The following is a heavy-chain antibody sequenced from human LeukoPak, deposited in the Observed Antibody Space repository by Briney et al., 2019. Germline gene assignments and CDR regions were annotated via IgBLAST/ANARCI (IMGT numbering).Heavy chain of an antibody. CDR3: ARDLVGGRYQLPPGWFDP. J-gene: IGHJ5*02. V-gene: IGHV4-59*11. Sequence: PSETLSLTCTVSGGSISSHYWSWIRQPPGKGLEWIGYIYYSGSTNYNPSLKSRVTISVDTSKNQFSLKLSSVTAADTAVYYCARDLVGGRYQLPPGWFDPWGQGTLVTVSS. CDR2: IYYSGST. D-gene: IGHD2-2*01. CDR1: GGSISSHY.